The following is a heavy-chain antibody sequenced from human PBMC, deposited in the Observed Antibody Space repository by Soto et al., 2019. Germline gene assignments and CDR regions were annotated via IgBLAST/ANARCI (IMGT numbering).Heavy chain of an antibody. CDR2: IWYDGSNK. J-gene: IGHJ4*02. CDR3: AKDFRIDSGYYYVTGYFDY. D-gene: IGHD3-22*01. V-gene: IGHV3-30*02. Sequence: PGGSLRLSCAASGFTSSSYGMHWVRQAPGKGLEWVAVIWYDGSNKYYADSVKGRFTISRDNSKNTLYLQMNSLRAEDTAVYYCAKDFRIDSGYYYVTGYFDYWGQGTLVTVSS. CDR1: GFTSSSYG.